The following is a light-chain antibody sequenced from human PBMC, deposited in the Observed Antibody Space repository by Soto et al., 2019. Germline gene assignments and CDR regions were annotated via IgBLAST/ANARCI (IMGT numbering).Light chain of an antibody. Sequence: DIQMTQSTSSLSASVGDRVTITCRASQSISSYLNWYQQKPGKAPKLLIYAASSLQSGVPSRFSGSGSGTDFTLTISSLQPEDFATYYCQQSYRTPPWTFGQGTKVEIK. CDR1: QSISSY. V-gene: IGKV1-39*01. CDR3: QQSYRTPPWT. J-gene: IGKJ1*01. CDR2: AAS.